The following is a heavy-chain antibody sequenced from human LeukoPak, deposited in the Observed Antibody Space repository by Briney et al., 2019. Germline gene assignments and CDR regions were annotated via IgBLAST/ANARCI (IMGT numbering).Heavy chain of an antibody. J-gene: IGHJ4*02. CDR3: ARDGAFDY. Sequence: QPGRSLRLSCAASGFSFSRYGMHWVRQAPGKGLEWVAVISYDGSNKYYADSVKGRFTISRDNSKNTLYLQMNSLRAEDTAVYYCARDGAFDYWGQGTLVTVSS. CDR1: GFSFSRYG. CDR2: ISYDGSNK. D-gene: IGHD1-26*01. V-gene: IGHV3-30*19.